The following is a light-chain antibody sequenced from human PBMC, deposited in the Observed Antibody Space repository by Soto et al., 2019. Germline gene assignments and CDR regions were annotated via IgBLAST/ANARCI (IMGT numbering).Light chain of an antibody. Sequence: QSALTQPRSVSGSPGQSVTICCTGTSSDVGGYNYVSWYQQHPGKAPKLMIYDVNKRPSGVPDRFSGSKSGNTASLTISGLQAEDEADYYCCSYAGSYTVVFGGGTKLTVL. CDR1: SSDVGGYNY. V-gene: IGLV2-11*01. J-gene: IGLJ2*01. CDR2: DVN. CDR3: CSYAGSYTVV.